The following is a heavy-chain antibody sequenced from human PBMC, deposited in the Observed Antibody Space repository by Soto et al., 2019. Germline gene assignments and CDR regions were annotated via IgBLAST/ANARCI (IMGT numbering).Heavy chain of an antibody. CDR1: GFTFISYW. Sequence: EVQLLESGGGLVQPGGSLRLSCAAYGFTFISYWMHWVRQAPGKGLVWVSRINSDGISTSYADSVKGRFTISRDNAKNTLYLQMNSLRAEDTAVYYCVRTSLVVAAATREDYWGQGTLVTVSS. CDR3: VRTSLVVAAATREDY. V-gene: IGHV3-74*01. CDR2: INSDGIST. J-gene: IGHJ4*02. D-gene: IGHD2-15*01.